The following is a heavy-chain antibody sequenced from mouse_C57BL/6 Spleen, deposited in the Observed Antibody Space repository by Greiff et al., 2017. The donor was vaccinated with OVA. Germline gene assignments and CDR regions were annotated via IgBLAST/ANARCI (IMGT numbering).Heavy chain of an antibody. V-gene: IGHV5-9-1*02. D-gene: IGHD2-3*01. CDR1: GFTFSSYA. J-gene: IGHJ4*01. Sequence: EVKLMESGEGLVKPGGSLKLSCAASGFTFSSYAMSWVRQTPEKRLEWVAYISSGGDYIYYADTVKGRFTISRDNARNTLYLQMSSLKSEDTAMYYCTRDGGLPYAMDYWGQGTSVTVSS. CDR2: ISSGGDYI. CDR3: TRDGGLPYAMDY.